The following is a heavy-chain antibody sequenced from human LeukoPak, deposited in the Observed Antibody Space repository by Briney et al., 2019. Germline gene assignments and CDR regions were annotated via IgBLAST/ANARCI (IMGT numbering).Heavy chain of an antibody. CDR3: ARFSGGSRTDY. CDR2: IYYSGST. V-gene: IGHV4-39*07. D-gene: IGHD1-26*01. CDR1: GGSISSSSYY. J-gene: IGHJ4*02. Sequence: SETLSLTCTVSGGSISSSSYYWGWIRQPPGKGLEWIGSIYYSGSTYYNPSLKSRVTISVDTSKNQFSLKLSSVTAADTAVHYCARFSGGSRTDYWGQGTLVTVSS.